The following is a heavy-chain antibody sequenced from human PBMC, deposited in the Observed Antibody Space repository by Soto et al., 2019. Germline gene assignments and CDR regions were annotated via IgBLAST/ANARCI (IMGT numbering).Heavy chain of an antibody. J-gene: IGHJ6*02. V-gene: IGHV1-2*02. Sequence: ASVKVSCKASGYTFTGYYMHWVRQAPVQGLEWMGWINPNSGGTNYAQKFQGRVTMTRDTYISTAYMGLSRLRSDDTAVYYCARSASEFWSGSRYYRMDVWGQGTTVTLSS. CDR2: INPNSGGT. CDR3: ARSASEFWSGSRYYRMDV. D-gene: IGHD3-3*01. CDR1: GYTFTGYY.